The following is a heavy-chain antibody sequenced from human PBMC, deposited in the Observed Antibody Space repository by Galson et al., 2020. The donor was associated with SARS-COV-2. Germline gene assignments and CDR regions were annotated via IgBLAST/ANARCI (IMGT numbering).Heavy chain of an antibody. D-gene: IGHD5-12*01. CDR3: TGGRWLQLWW. J-gene: IGHJ4*02. Sequence: GGSLRLSCAASGFTVSSHYMTWVRQAPAKGLEWVSVIYSGAAPYHADAVKGRFTTSRDDSKNTVYLLMNNLRAEDTAVYYCTGGRWLQLWWWGQGTLVTVSS. V-gene: IGHV3-53*01. CDR1: GFTVSSHY. CDR2: IYSGAAP.